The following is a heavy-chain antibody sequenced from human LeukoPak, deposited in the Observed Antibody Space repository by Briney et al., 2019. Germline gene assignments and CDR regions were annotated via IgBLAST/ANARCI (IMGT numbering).Heavy chain of an antibody. J-gene: IGHJ5*02. D-gene: IGHD3-3*01. V-gene: IGHV1-2*02. CDR3: ARAEGGTIFGVVIS. Sequence: ASVKVSCKASGYTFTGYYMHWVRQAPGQGLEWMGWINPNSGGTNYAQKFQGRVTMTRDTSISTAYMALSRLRSDDTAVYYCARAEGGTIFGVVISWGQGTLVTVSS. CDR1: GYTFTGYY. CDR2: INPNSGGT.